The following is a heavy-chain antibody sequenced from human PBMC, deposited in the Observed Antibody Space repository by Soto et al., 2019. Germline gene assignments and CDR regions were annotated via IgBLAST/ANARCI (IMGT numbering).Heavy chain of an antibody. CDR3: AREFPLEQGGGYEYYAMDV. CDR2: IYNSGSP. J-gene: IGHJ6*02. D-gene: IGHD1-1*01. CDR1: GVSISSYY. Sequence: QVQLQESGPGLVKPSETLSLTCSVSGVSISSYYWRWIRQHPGKRLEWIGYIYNSGSPNYNPSLKLRVTISVYTSNNQFSLKLTSGTAADTAVYYCAREFPLEQGGGYEYYAMDVWGQGTTVTVSS. V-gene: IGHV4-59*01.